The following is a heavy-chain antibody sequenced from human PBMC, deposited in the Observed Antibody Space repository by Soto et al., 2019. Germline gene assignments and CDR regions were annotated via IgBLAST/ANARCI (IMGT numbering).Heavy chain of an antibody. CDR2: ITNRGDSR. D-gene: IGHD3-22*01. J-gene: IGHJ6*03. Sequence: EVQLLESGGGIVQPGGSLRLSCAASGFTFSNYVMSWVRQAPGKGLGWVSGITNRGDSRYYADSVKGRFTISRDNSKNTLYLQMNSLRAEDTAVYYCLPSCVSCYYYMDVWGKGTTVAVSS. CDR3: LPSCVSCYYYMDV. V-gene: IGHV3-23*01. CDR1: GFTFSNYV.